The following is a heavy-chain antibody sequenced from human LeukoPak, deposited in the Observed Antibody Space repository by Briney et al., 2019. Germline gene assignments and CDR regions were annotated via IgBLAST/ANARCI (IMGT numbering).Heavy chain of an antibody. CDR1: GGSISSYY. V-gene: IGHV4-4*07. CDR3: ARVQLTTVTGYFDY. D-gene: IGHD4-17*01. Sequence: SETLSLTCTVSGGSISSYYWSWIRQPAGKGLEWIGRIYTSGSTNYNPSLKSRVTMSVDTSKNRFSLKLSSVTAADTAVYYCARVQLTTVTGYFDYWGQGTLVTVSS. J-gene: IGHJ4*02. CDR2: IYTSGST.